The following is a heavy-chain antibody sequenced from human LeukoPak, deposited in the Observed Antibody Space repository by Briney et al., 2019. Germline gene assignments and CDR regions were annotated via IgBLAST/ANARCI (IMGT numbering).Heavy chain of an antibody. V-gene: IGHV1-2*02. Sequence: ASVKVSCKASGYTFTSYDINWVRQATGQGLEWMGWINPNSGGTNYAQKFQGRVTMTRDTSISTAYMELSRLRSDDTAVYYCARGDGQWLVIFDYWGQGTLVTVSS. D-gene: IGHD6-19*01. CDR1: GYTFTSYD. CDR2: INPNSGGT. CDR3: ARGDGQWLVIFDY. J-gene: IGHJ4*02.